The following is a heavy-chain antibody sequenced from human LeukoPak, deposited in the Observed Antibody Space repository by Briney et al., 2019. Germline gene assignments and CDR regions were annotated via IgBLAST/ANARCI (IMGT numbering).Heavy chain of an antibody. V-gene: IGHV3-30*04. D-gene: IGHD6-19*01. CDR2: ISYDGSNK. J-gene: IGHJ6*02. CDR3: ASRAVAVRYYYYGMDV. Sequence: QPGGSLRLSCAASGFTFSSYAMHWVRQAPGKGLEWVAVISYDGSNKYYADSVKGRFTISRDNSKNTLYLQMNSLRAEDTAVYYCASRAVAVRYYYYGMDVWGQGTTVTVSS. CDR1: GFTFSSYA.